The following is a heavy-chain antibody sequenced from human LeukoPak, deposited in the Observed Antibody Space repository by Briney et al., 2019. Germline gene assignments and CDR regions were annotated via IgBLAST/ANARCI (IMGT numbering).Heavy chain of an antibody. D-gene: IGHD4-11*01. CDR2: IRYDGSNK. V-gene: IGHV3-30*02. Sequence: GGSLRLSCAASGFTFSSYGMHWVRQAPGKGLEWVAFIRYDGSNKYYADSVEGRFTISRDNSKNTLYLQMNSLRAEDTAVYYCAKGGSDYSNYPLFDYWGQGTLVTVSS. CDR3: AKGGSDYSNYPLFDY. CDR1: GFTFSSYG. J-gene: IGHJ4*02.